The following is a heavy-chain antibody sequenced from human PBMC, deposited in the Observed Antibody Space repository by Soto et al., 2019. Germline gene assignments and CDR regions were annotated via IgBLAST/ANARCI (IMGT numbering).Heavy chain of an antibody. CDR2: IHYNGNT. J-gene: IGHJ4*02. V-gene: IGHV4-59*01. CDR3: AREGNLGRWLQPLDF. D-gene: IGHD5-12*01. Sequence: PSETLSLTCTVSGDSISAYSWSWVRQPPGKGLKWIGNIHYNGNTKYNPSLKSRVTMSVDTSKNQFSLKLISVTAADTAKYFCAREGNLGRWLQPLDFWGQGTLVTVSS. CDR1: GDSISAYS.